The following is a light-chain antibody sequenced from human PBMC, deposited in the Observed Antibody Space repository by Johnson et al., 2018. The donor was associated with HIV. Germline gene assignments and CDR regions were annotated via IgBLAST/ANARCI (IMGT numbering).Light chain of an antibody. Sequence: QSVLTQPPSVSAAPGQKVTISCSGSSSNIGNNHVSWYQHFSGTAPKLLIYENNKRPSGIPDRFSGSKSGTSATLGITGLQTGDAADYYCGTWDNSLGVFFVFGTGTEVTV. V-gene: IGLV1-51*02. CDR2: ENN. CDR1: SSNIGNNH. CDR3: GTWDNSLGVFFV. J-gene: IGLJ1*01.